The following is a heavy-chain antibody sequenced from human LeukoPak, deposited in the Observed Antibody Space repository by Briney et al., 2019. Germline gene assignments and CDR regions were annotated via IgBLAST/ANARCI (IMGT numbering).Heavy chain of an antibody. D-gene: IGHD3-22*01. CDR3: ASGRGDYYDSSGYYSY. J-gene: IGHJ4*02. V-gene: IGHV3-21*01. CDR2: ISSSSSYI. Sequence: GGSLRLSCAASGFTFSSYSMNWVRQAPGKGLEWDSSISSSSSYIYYADSVKGRFTISRDNAKNSLYLQMNSLRAEDTAVYYCASGRGDYYDSSGYYSYWGQGTLVTVSS. CDR1: GFTFSSYS.